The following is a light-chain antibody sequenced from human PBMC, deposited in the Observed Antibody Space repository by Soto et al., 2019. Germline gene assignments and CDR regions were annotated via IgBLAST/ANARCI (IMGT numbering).Light chain of an antibody. CDR1: QSISSW. J-gene: IGKJ4*01. CDR2: DAS. Sequence: DIQMTQSPSTLSASVGDRVTITCRASQSISSWLAWYQQKPGKAPKLLIYDASSLESGVPSRFSGSGSDTEYTLTINILQPDDFATYRCQQYNRYSLTFGGGTKVEIK. CDR3: QQYNRYSLT. V-gene: IGKV1-5*01.